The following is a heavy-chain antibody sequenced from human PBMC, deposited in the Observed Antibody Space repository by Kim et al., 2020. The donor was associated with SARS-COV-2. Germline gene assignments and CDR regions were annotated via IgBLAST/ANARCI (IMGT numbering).Heavy chain of an antibody. V-gene: IGHV3-74*01. CDR3: ARVTLPDRDYYDSSGYPPQGWFDP. J-gene: IGHJ5*02. Sequence: GGSLRLSCAASGFTFSTYWMHWVRQAPGKGLVWVSRIDSYGNNTNYADSVKGRFTISRDNAKNTLYLQMNSLRAEDTAVYYCARVTLPDRDYYDSSGYPPQGWFDPWGQGTLVTVSS. CDR1: GFTFSTYW. D-gene: IGHD3-22*01. CDR2: IDSYGNNT.